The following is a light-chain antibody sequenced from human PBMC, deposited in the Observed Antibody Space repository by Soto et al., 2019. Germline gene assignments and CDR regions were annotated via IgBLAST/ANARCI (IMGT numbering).Light chain of an antibody. J-gene: IGLJ1*01. V-gene: IGLV2-23*02. Sequence: QSVLTQPASVSGSLGQSITIFCTGTSSDVGSYNLVSWYQQHPGKAPKLMIYEVSKRPSGVSNRFSGSKSGNTASLTISGLQAEDEADYYCCSYAGSSTFYVFGTGTKVTVL. CDR2: EVS. CDR3: CSYAGSSTFYV. CDR1: SSDVGSYNL.